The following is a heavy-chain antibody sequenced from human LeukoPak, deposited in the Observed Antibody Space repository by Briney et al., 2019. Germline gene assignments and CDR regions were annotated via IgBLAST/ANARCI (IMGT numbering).Heavy chain of an antibody. V-gene: IGHV4-59*08. D-gene: IGHD3-16*01. CDR2: ISYSGST. CDR3: ARLWGIGDWAFDF. J-gene: IGHJ3*01. Sequence: SETLSLTCTVSGGSISSYYWSWIRQPPGKGLEWIGFISYSGSTYFKSSLKSRVTISVDTSKNQFSLKLRSVTAADTAVYYCARLWGIGDWAFDFWGQGTMVTVSS. CDR1: GGSISSYY.